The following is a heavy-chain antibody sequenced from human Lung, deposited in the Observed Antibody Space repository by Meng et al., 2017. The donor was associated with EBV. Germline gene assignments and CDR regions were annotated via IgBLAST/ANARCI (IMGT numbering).Heavy chain of an antibody. V-gene: IGHV1-3*01. CDR3: ASHLLGYCSGGICYSSE. Sequence: QVQAVEAGAEVKKPGASVKLSCKPSGYSFTAHAIHWVRQAPGQSLEWMGWISGDNGNTRYSQKFQGRVTITRGPSARTAYMELNSLRSEETAVYYCASHLLGYCSGGICYSSEWGQGTLVTVSS. J-gene: IGHJ4*02. CDR1: GYSFTAHA. CDR2: ISGDNGNT. D-gene: IGHD2-15*01.